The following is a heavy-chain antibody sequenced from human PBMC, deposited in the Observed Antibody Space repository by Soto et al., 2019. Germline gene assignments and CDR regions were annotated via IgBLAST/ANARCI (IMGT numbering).Heavy chain of an antibody. D-gene: IGHD1-1*01. Sequence: GGSLRLSCAASGFTFSSYGMHWVRQAPGKGLEWVAVISYDGSNKYYADSVKGRFTISRDNSKNTLYLQMNSLRAEDTAVYYCASAGGDIWTRDPEYPYFDYWGQGTLVTVSS. CDR3: ASAGGDIWTRDPEYPYFDY. J-gene: IGHJ4*02. V-gene: IGHV3-30*03. CDR1: GFTFSSYG. CDR2: ISYDGSNK.